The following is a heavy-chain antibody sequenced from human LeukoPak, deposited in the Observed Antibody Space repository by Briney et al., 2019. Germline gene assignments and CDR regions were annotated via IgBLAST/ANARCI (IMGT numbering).Heavy chain of an antibody. Sequence: ASVKVSCKASGYTFTSYAMNWVRQAPGQRLEWMGWINPNTGNPTYAQGLTGQFVFSLDTSVSTAYLQITSLKADDTAVYYCARAYQRLGELSLPDYWGQGTLVTVSS. J-gene: IGHJ4*02. V-gene: IGHV7-4-1*02. CDR2: INPNTGNP. CDR3: ARAYQRLGELSLPDY. CDR1: GYTFTSYA. D-gene: IGHD3-16*02.